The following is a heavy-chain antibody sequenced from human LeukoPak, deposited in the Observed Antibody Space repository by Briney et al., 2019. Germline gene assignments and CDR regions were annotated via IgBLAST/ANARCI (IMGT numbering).Heavy chain of an antibody. V-gene: IGHV1-46*01. D-gene: IGHD3-22*01. CDR3: ARGPPDSSGNDY. CDR2: INPSGGST. CDR1: GGTFSSYA. Sequence: ASVKVSCKASGGTFSSYAISWVRQAPGQGLEWMGIINPSGGSTSYAQKFQGRVTMTRDTSTSTVYMELSSLRSEDTAVYYCARGPPDSSGNDYWGQGTLVTVSS. J-gene: IGHJ4*02.